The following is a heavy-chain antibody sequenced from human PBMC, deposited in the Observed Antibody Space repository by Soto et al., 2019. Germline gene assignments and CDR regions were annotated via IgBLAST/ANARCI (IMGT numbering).Heavy chain of an antibody. CDR1: GFTFTSSA. J-gene: IGHJ6*03. CDR2: IVVGSGNT. D-gene: IGHD3-3*01. Sequence: SVKVSCKASGFTFTSSAMQWVRQARGQRLVWIGWIVVGSGNTNYAQKFQERVTITRDMSTSTAYMELSSLRSEDTAVYYCAAAATYYDFWSGYYRAMGYMDVWGKGTTVTFSS. CDR3: AAAATYYDFWSGYYRAMGYMDV. V-gene: IGHV1-58*02.